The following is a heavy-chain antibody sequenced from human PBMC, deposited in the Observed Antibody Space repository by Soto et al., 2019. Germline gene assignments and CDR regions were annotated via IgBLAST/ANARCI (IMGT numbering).Heavy chain of an antibody. CDR2: ISYDGSDK. J-gene: IGHJ4*02. Sequence: PGGSLRLSCAASGFTFSNFDMYWVRQAPGKGLEWVAVISYDGSDKYYADSVKGRFTISTDDSECTLYLQMNSPRADDTAVYYCARDADNSYGFRAPGYWGQGTLVTVSS. CDR1: GFTFSNFD. CDR3: ARDADNSYGFRAPGY. V-gene: IGHV3-30*03. D-gene: IGHD5-18*01.